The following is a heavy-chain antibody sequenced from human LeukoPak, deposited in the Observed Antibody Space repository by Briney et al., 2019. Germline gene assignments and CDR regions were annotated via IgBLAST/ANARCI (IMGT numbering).Heavy chain of an antibody. J-gene: IGHJ1*01. Sequence: PGGSLRLSCAASGFTLSDHYVDWVRQAPGEGLEWGARRSHKGNSYTTEYVASVKGRFTISRDDSKNSVSLQMNSLKTEDTAMYYCARGIYSSGRHTHQWGQGTLVTLSS. CDR2: RSHKGNSYTT. V-gene: IGHV3-72*01. CDR1: GFTLSDHY. CDR3: ARGIYSSGRHTHQ. D-gene: IGHD3-22*01.